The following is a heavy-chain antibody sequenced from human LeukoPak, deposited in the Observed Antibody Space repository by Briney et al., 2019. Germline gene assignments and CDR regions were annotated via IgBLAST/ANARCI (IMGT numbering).Heavy chain of an antibody. CDR2: IIPIFGTA. CDR1: GGTFSSYA. J-gene: IGHJ6*02. D-gene: IGHD2-2*02. V-gene: IGHV1-69*13. Sequence: SVKVSCKASGGTFSSYAISWVRQAPGQGLEWMGGIIPIFGTANYAQRFQGRVTITADESTSTAYMELGSLRSEDTAVYYCARDPAHCSSTSCYKHYYGMDVWGQGITVTVSS. CDR3: ARDPAHCSSTSCYKHYYGMDV.